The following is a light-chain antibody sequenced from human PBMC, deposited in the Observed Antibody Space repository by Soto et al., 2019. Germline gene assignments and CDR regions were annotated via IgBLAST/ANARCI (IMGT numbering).Light chain of an antibody. J-gene: IGKJ5*01. V-gene: IGKV3-20*01. Sequence: EIPLTQSPGTLSLSPGESATLLCRASQFVSSGSLAWNQQKPGQAPRLLIYGASNRATGIPGRFSASGSGTDFTLTITPLEPEDSAVYFCQQYDNSPITFGQGTRLDIK. CDR2: GAS. CDR3: QQYDNSPIT. CDR1: QFVSSGS.